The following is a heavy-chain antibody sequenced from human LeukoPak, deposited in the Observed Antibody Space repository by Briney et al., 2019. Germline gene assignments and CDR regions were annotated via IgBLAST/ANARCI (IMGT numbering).Heavy chain of an antibody. J-gene: IGHJ4*02. CDR1: GFTFSSYA. Sequence: PGGSLRLSCAASGFTFSSYAMHWVRQAPGKGLEWVAVISYDGSYKYYADSVKGRFTISRDNSKNTLYLQMNSLRAEDTAVYYCAKSPGGRHHNWGQGTLVTVSS. CDR3: AKSPGGRHHN. V-gene: IGHV3-30*04. CDR2: ISYDGSYK. D-gene: IGHD3-16*01.